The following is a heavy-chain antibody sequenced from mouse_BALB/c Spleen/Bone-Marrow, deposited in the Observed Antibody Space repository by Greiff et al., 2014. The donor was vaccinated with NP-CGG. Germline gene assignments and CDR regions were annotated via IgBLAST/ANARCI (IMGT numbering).Heavy chain of an antibody. D-gene: IGHD2-4*01. CDR2: ISYSGNT. J-gene: IGHJ2*01. CDR3: ARYDYDGVDY. Sequence: VQLKESGPGLVKPSQSLSLTCTVTGYSITSDYALNWIRQFPGNKLEWMGYISYSGNTSYNPSLKSRIPITRDTSKNQFFLQLNSVTTEDTATYYCARYDYDGVDYWGQGTTLTVSS. CDR1: GYSITSDYA. V-gene: IGHV3-2*02.